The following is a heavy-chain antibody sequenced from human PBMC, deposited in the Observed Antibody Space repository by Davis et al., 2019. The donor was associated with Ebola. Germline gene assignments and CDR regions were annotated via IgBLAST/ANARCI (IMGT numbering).Heavy chain of an antibody. CDR2: ISSSGSTI. V-gene: IGHV3-48*03. D-gene: IGHD3-10*01. J-gene: IGHJ3*02. CDR3: TRDLYRSGDVAFDI. CDR1: GFTFSSYE. Sequence: GESLKISCAASGFTFSSYEMNWVRQAPGKGLEWVSYISSSGSTIYYAESVKGRFTVSRDNAKNSLYLHMNSLRAEDTAVYYCTRDLYRSGDVAFDIWGQGTMVTVSS.